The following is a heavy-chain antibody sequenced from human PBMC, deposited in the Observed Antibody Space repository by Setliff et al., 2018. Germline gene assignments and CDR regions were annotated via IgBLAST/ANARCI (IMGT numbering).Heavy chain of an antibody. Sequence: ASVKVSCKASGYIFTNYGVSWVRQAPGQGLEWMGWISGYNGNTNYAQKVQGRVTMTTDTSTSTAYMERRSLRSGDTAVYYCARHGDASFYYDILTGYSPPYYFDYWGQGTLVTVSS. CDR2: ISGYNGNT. CDR3: ARHGDASFYYDILTGYSPPYYFDY. CDR1: GYIFTNYG. J-gene: IGHJ4*02. V-gene: IGHV1-18*01. D-gene: IGHD3-9*01.